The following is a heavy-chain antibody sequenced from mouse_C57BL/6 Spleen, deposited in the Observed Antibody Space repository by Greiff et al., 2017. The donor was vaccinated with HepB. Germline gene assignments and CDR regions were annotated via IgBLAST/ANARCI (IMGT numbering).Heavy chain of an antibody. D-gene: IGHD3-2*02. J-gene: IGHJ3*01. CDR1: GFTFNTYA. CDR3: VRDGGAQATKAWFAY. Sequence: EVQLVESGGGLVQPKGSLKLSCAASGFTFNTYAMHWVRQAPGKGLEWVARIRSKSSNYATYYADSVKVRFTISRDDSQSMLYLQMNNLKTEETAMYYCVRDGGAQATKAWFAYWGQGTLVTVSA. CDR2: IRSKSSNYAT. V-gene: IGHV10-3*01.